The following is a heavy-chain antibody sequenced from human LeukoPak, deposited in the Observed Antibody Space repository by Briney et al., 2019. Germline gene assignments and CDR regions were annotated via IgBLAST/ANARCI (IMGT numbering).Heavy chain of an antibody. J-gene: IGHJ4*02. CDR1: GGTFSSYA. D-gene: IGHD3-3*01. Sequence: SGKVSCKASGGTFSSYAISWVRQAPGQGLEWMGRIIPIFGIANYAQKFQGRVTITADKSTSTAYMELSSLRSEDTAVYYCARDAVFGVVTYFDYWGQGTLVTVSS. CDR3: ARDAVFGVVTYFDY. CDR2: IIPIFGIA. V-gene: IGHV1-69*04.